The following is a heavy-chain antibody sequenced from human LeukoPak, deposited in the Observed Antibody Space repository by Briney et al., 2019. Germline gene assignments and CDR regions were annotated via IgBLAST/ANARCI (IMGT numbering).Heavy chain of an antibody. CDR3: ARVAANWNDAVDY. CDR1: GYTFTSYD. V-gene: IGHV1-8*03. D-gene: IGHD1-1*01. J-gene: IGHJ4*02. CDR2: MNPNSGNT. Sequence: ASVKVSCKASGYTFTSYDINWVRQATGQGLEWMGWMNPNSGNTGYEQKFQGRVTITRNTSISTAYMELSSLRSEDTAVYYCARVAANWNDAVDYWGQGTLVTVSS.